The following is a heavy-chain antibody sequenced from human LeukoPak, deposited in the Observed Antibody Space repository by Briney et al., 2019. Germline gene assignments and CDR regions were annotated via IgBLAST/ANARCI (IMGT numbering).Heavy chain of an antibody. V-gene: IGHV6-1*01. Sequence: SQTLSLTRAISGDSVSSNSAAWNWTRQSPSRGLEWLGRTYYRSKWYNDYAVSVKSRITINPDTSKNQFSLQLNSVTPEDTAVYYCARGRYSGYDWGFDYFDYWGQGTLVTVSS. CDR2: TYYRSKWYN. CDR1: GDSVSSNSAA. D-gene: IGHD5-12*01. J-gene: IGHJ4*02. CDR3: ARGRYSGYDWGFDYFDY.